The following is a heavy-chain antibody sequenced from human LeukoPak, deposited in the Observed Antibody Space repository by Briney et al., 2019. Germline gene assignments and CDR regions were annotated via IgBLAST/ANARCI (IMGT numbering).Heavy chain of an antibody. V-gene: IGHV1-24*01. J-gene: IGHJ5*02. CDR3: ATVPYCSSTSCSHWFDP. CDR2: FDPEDGET. Sequence: ASVKVSCKVSGDTLTELSMHWVRQAPGKGLEWMGGFDPEDGETIYAQKFQGRVTMTEDTSTDTAYMELSSLRSEDTAVYYCATVPYCSSTSCSHWFDPWGQGTLVTVSS. D-gene: IGHD2-2*01. CDR1: GDTLTELS.